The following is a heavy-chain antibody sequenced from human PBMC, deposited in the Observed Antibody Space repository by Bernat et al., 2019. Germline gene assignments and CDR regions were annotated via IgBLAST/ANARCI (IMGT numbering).Heavy chain of an antibody. Sequence: QVQLVQSGAEVKKPGASVKVSCKASGYTFTSYAMHWMRQAPGQRLEWMGWINAGNGNTKYSQKFQGRVTITRDTSASTAYVELSSVRSEDTAVYYCDRDGNAYGMDVWGQGTTVTVSS. D-gene: IGHD1-1*01. V-gene: IGHV1-3*01. J-gene: IGHJ6*02. CDR2: INAGNGNT. CDR3: DRDGNAYGMDV. CDR1: GYTFTSYA.